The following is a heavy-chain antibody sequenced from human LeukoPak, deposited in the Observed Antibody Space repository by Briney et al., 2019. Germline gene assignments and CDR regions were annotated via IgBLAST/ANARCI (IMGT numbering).Heavy chain of an antibody. CDR1: GFTFSSHA. Sequence: GGSLRLSCAASGFTFSSHAMSWVRQAPGKGLEWVSAISGSGGSTYYADSVKGRFTISRDNSKNTLYLQMNSLRAEDTAVYYCAKRMQQLVKVFGYWGQGTLVTVSS. CDR2: ISGSGGST. D-gene: IGHD6-13*01. CDR3: AKRMQQLVKVFGY. V-gene: IGHV3-23*01. J-gene: IGHJ4*02.